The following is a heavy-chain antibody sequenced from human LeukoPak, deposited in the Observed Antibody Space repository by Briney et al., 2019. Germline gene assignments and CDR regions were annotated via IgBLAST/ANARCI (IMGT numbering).Heavy chain of an antibody. CDR2: ISYDGSNK. D-gene: IGHD3-3*01. Sequence: TGGSPRLSCAASGFTFSSYAMHWVRQAPGKGLEWVAVISYDGSNKYYADSVKGRFTISRDNSKNTLYLQMNSLRAEDTAVYYCARDMYYDFWSGYVIDYWGQGTLVTVSS. V-gene: IGHV3-30-3*01. CDR1: GFTFSSYA. J-gene: IGHJ4*02. CDR3: ARDMYYDFWSGYVIDY.